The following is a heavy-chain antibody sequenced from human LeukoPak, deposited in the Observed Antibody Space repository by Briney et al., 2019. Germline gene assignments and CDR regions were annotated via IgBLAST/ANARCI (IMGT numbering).Heavy chain of an antibody. CDR1: GGSISSHH. Sequence: SETLSLTCTVSGGSISSHHWSWIRQPPGKGLEWIGYIYYSGSTNYKPSLKSRVTISVDTSKDQFSLKLSSVTAADTAVYYCARERSGIDYWGQGTLVTVSS. CDR2: IYYSGST. J-gene: IGHJ4*02. CDR3: ARERSGIDY. V-gene: IGHV4-59*11.